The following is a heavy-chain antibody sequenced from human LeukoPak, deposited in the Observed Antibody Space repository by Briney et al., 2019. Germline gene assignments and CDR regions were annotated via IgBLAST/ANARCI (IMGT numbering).Heavy chain of an antibody. CDR2: INPNSGGT. D-gene: IGHD1-26*01. CDR3: ARSPWELRLGDY. J-gene: IGHJ4*02. Sequence: ASVKVSCKASGYTFTGYYMHWVRQAPGQGLEWMGWINPNSGGTNYAQKFQGRVTMTRDTSISTAYMELSRLRSDDTAVYYCARSPWELRLGDYWGQGTLVTVSS. CDR1: GYTFTGYY. V-gene: IGHV1-2*02.